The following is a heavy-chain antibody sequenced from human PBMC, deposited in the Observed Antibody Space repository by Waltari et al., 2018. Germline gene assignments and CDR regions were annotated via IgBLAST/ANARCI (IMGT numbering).Heavy chain of an antibody. CDR3: ARDLVQGVLNWFDP. CDR2: IYYSGST. Sequence: QLQLQESGPGLVKPSETLSLTCTVSGGSISSRSYYWGWIRQPPGKGLEWIGSIYYSGSTYYNPSLKSRVTISVDTSKNQFSLKLSSVTAADTAVYYCARDLVQGVLNWFDPWGQGTLVTVSS. J-gene: IGHJ5*02. V-gene: IGHV4-39*07. CDR1: GGSISSRSYY. D-gene: IGHD3-10*01.